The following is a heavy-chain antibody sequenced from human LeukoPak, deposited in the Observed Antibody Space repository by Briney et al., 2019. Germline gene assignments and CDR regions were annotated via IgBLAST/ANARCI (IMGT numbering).Heavy chain of an antibody. CDR3: ARAHYYDSSGPHDAFDI. V-gene: IGHV3-33*01. Sequence: PGRSLRLSCAASGFTFSNYGMHWVRQAPGKGLEWVAGIWYDGSNKYYADSVKGRFTISRDNSKNTLYLQMNSLRAKDTAVYYCARAHYYDSSGPHDAFDIWGQGTMVTVSS. J-gene: IGHJ3*02. CDR2: IWYDGSNK. CDR1: GFTFSNYG. D-gene: IGHD3-22*01.